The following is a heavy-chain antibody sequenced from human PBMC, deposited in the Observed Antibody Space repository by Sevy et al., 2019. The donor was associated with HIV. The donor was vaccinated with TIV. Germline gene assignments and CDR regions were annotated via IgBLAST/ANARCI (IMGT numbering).Heavy chain of an antibody. D-gene: IGHD4-17*01. Sequence: GGSLRLSCATSGFTFNSYGMHWVHQAPGKGLEWVALIWFDGSNKYYADSVKGRFTISRDIVKNTLHLQMNSLRAEDTAVYYCARDLEFYDYGDYGPAFTPDYWGQGTLVTVSS. J-gene: IGHJ4*02. CDR1: GFTFNSYG. V-gene: IGHV3-33*01. CDR3: ARDLEFYDYGDYGPAFTPDY. CDR2: IWFDGSNK.